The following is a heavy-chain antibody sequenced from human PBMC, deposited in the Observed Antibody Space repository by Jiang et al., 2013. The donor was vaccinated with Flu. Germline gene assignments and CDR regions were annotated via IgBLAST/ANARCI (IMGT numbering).Heavy chain of an antibody. V-gene: IGHV3-74*01. CDR3: ARDKGAFDAFDI. Sequence: YADSVKGRFTISRDDAKSTLHLQMNSLRAEDTAVYYCARDKGAFDAFDIWGQGTMVTVSS. D-gene: IGHD2/OR15-2a*01. J-gene: IGHJ3*02.